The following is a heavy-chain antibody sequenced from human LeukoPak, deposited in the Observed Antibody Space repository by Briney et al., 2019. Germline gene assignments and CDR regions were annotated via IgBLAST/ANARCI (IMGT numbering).Heavy chain of an antibody. Sequence: PSETLSLTCTVSGGSLSSSSYYWGWIRQPPGKGLEWIGIIYYSGTTYYNPSLKSRVTISVDTSKNQFSLKLSSVTAADTAVYYCARASLSYYYDSSGYFDYWGQGTLVTVSS. CDR1: GGSLSSSSYY. CDR3: ARASLSYYYDSSGYFDY. CDR2: IYYSGTT. D-gene: IGHD3-22*01. J-gene: IGHJ4*02. V-gene: IGHV4-39*07.